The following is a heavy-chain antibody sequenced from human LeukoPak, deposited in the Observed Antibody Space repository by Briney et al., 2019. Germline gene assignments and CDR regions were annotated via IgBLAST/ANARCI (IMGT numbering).Heavy chain of an antibody. Sequence: GESLRISCKGSGYTFSSYWIGWVRQMPGKGLEWMGIIYPGDSDTRYSPSLQGQVTISVDTSIGTAYLRWSSLKASDTAIYYCARQNDFRLDYWGQGTLVTVSS. J-gene: IGHJ4*02. V-gene: IGHV5-51*01. CDR3: ARQNDFRLDY. D-gene: IGHD3-3*01. CDR1: GYTFSSYW. CDR2: IYPGDSDT.